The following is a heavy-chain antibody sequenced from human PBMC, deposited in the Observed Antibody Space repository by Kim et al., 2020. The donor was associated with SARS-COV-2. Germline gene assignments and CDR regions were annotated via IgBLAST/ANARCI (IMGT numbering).Heavy chain of an antibody. CDR1: GGSISSGGYY. CDR2: IYYSGST. J-gene: IGHJ6*02. Sequence: SETLSLTCTVSGGSISSGGYYWSWIRQHPGKGLEWIGYIYYSGSTYYNPSLKSRVTISVDTSKNQFSLKLSSVTAADTAVYYCARDIGRGRPYYYYGMDVWGQGTTVTVSS. D-gene: IGHD3-16*01. V-gene: IGHV4-31*03. CDR3: ARDIGRGRPYYYYGMDV.